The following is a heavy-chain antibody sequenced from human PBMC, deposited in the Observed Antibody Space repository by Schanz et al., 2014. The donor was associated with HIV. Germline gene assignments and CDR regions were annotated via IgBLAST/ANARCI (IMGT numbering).Heavy chain of an antibody. V-gene: IGHV3-30*18. CDR3: AKEEQQLGGVGGYHFDY. D-gene: IGHD6-13*01. CDR2: ISYDGSNK. J-gene: IGHJ4*02. CDR1: GFTFSSYG. Sequence: VQLVESGGGLVQPGGSLRLSCAASGFTFSSYGMHWVRQAPGKGLEWVAVISYDGSNKYYADSVKGRFTISRDISKNTRYLQMNSLRAEDTAVYYCAKEEQQLGGVGGYHFDYWGQGTLVTVSS.